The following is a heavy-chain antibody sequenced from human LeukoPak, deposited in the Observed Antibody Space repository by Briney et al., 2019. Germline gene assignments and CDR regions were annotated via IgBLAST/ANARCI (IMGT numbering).Heavy chain of an antibody. J-gene: IGHJ5*02. Sequence: EASVTVSCKASAYTFTSYAISWVRQAPGQGLEWMGWISASNGNTNYAQKLHGRVTMTTDTSTNTVYMELRSLRFDDTAVYYCARDLAGVVGVTAWFDPWGQGTLVTVSS. CDR2: ISASNGNT. CDR1: AYTFTSYA. CDR3: ARDLAGVVGVTAWFDP. D-gene: IGHD1-26*01. V-gene: IGHV1-18*01.